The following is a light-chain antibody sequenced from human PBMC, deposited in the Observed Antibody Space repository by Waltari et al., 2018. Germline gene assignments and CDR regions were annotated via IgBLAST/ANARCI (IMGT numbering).Light chain of an antibody. J-gene: IGLJ2*01. CDR2: RND. CDR3: AAWDDTLNGRVV. CDR1: SSNIGDNY. Sequence: QSVLTQPPSASGTPGQRVTISCSGSSSNIGDNYVYWYRQLPGTAPEVLIYRNDDRPSGVPDRFSGSKAVTSASLAISGLRSEDEADYYCAAWDDTLNGRVVFGGGTKLTVL. V-gene: IGLV1-47*01.